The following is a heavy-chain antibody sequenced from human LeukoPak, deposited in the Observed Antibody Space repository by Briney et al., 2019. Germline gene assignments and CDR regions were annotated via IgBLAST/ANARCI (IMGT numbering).Heavy chain of an antibody. CDR2: ISSSGSTI. V-gene: IGHV3-48*03. Sequence: GSLRLSCAASGFPFSSYEMNWVRQAPGKGLEWVSYISSSGSTIYYADSVKGRFTISRDNAKNSLYLQMNSLRAEDTAVYYCARAGYDYVWGSPPLDYWGQGTLVTVSS. J-gene: IGHJ4*02. CDR1: GFPFSSYE. D-gene: IGHD3-16*01. CDR3: ARAGYDYVWGSPPLDY.